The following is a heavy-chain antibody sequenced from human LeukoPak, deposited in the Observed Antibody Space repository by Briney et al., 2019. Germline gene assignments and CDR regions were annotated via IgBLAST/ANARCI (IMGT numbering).Heavy chain of an antibody. V-gene: IGHV1-18*01. D-gene: IGHD3-22*01. Sequence: ASVKVSCKASGGTFSSYAISWVRQAPGQGLEWMGWISSYNGNTNYAQKLQGRVTMTRETSTSIAYMELRSLRSDDTAVYYCARDDRSRGDYYDSSGYCPFDYWGQGTLVTVS. CDR1: GGTFSSYA. J-gene: IGHJ4*02. CDR3: ARDDRSRGDYYDSSGYCPFDY. CDR2: ISSYNGNT.